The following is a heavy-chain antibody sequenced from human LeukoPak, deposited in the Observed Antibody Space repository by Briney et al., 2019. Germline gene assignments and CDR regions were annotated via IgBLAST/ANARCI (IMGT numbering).Heavy chain of an antibody. CDR3: TKLGGAYSGYEIDY. CDR2: VSGSGGST. CDR1: GFTFSSYA. J-gene: IGHJ4*02. Sequence: PGGSLRLSCAASGFTFSSYAMNWVRQAPGKGLEWVSTVSGSGGSTYYADPVKGRFTISRDNSKNTLYLQMNSLRAEDTAIYYCTKLGGAYSGYEIDYWGQGTLVTVSS. D-gene: IGHD5-12*01. V-gene: IGHV3-23*01.